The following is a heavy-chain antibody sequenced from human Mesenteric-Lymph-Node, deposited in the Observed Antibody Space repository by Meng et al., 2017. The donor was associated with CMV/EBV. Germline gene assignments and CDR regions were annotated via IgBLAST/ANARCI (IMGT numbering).Heavy chain of an antibody. D-gene: IGHD1-14*01. CDR1: GFTFSSYA. CDR2: ISYDGSNK. Sequence: GESLKISCAASGFTFSSYAMHWVRQAPGKGLEWVAVISYDGSNKYYADSVKGRFTISRDNSKNTLYLQMNSLRPEDTAMYYCARDIGNFDYWGQGTLVTVSS. V-gene: IGHV3-30*04. CDR3: ARDIGNFDY. J-gene: IGHJ4*02.